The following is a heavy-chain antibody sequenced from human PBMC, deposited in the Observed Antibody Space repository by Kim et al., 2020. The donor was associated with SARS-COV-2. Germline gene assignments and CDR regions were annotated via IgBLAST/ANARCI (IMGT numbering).Heavy chain of an antibody. V-gene: IGHV3-11*01. CDR2: ISSSGSTI. CDR3: ARAGVLDASDAFDI. D-gene: IGHD7-27*01. CDR1: GFTFSDYY. J-gene: IGHJ3*02. Sequence: GGSLRLSCAASGFTFSDYYMSWIRQAPGKGLEWVSYISSSGSTIYYADSVKGRFTISRDNAKNSLYLQMNSLRAEDTAVYYCARAGVLDASDAFDIWGQGTMVTVSS.